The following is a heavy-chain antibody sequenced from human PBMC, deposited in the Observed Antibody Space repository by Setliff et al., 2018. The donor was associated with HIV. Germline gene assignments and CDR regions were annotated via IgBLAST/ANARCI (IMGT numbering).Heavy chain of an antibody. CDR2: VKQDGTET. D-gene: IGHD2-2*01. CDR3: ARDPLPCSSPSCYPPGYFDY. Sequence: GGSLRLSCAASGFRFRSYWMSWVRQAPGKGLESVANVKQDGTETLYVDSVKGRFTISRDNAKNSLYLQMVSLRVEDTAVYYCARDPLPCSSPSCYPPGYFDYWGQGTLVTVSS. J-gene: IGHJ4*02. CDR1: GFRFRSYW. V-gene: IGHV3-7*01.